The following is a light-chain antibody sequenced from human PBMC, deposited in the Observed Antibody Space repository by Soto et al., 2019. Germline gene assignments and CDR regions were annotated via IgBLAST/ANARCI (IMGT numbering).Light chain of an antibody. V-gene: IGLV2-8*01. CDR1: STDVGGYHY. CDR3: STYGGRYNYV. J-gene: IGLJ1*01. CDR2: EFS. Sequence: SVLTQPPSTSGSPGQSGPISCTGTSTDVGGYHYLSWYQPYPGKAPKLMIYEFSKPPSGVPDRFSGSKSVNTATLSLSGLRAEDDSDYFCSTYGGRYNYVFGTGTKGTVL.